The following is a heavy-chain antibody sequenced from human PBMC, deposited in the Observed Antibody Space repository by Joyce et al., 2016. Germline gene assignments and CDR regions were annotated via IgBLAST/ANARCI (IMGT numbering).Heavy chain of an antibody. V-gene: IGHV3-30*04. J-gene: IGHJ5*02. CDR2: ISYDGSKR. D-gene: IGHD3-10*01. CDR3: GREGFGDLSWFDP. Sequence: QVYLVESGGGVVQPGRSLRLSCAGSGFAFNRYGLHWVRQAPGKGLEWVAVISYDGSKRYYADSVKGRVTISRDNSKNTVYLRMINLRAEDTTVYYCGREGFGDLSWFDPWGQGTLVTVS. CDR1: GFAFNRYG.